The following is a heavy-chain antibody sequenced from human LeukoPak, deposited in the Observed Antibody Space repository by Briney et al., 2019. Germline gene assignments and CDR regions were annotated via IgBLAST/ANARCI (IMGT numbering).Heavy chain of an antibody. D-gene: IGHD5-24*01. V-gene: IGHV3-21*01. Sequence: GGSLRLSCAASGFTFSSYSMNWVRQAPGTGLEWVSSITSSSSHVYYADSVKGRFTISRDNAKNSLYLQMNSLRAEDTAIYYCARAEMTTITYPDYWGQGTPVTVSS. CDR1: GFTFSSYS. CDR2: ITSSSSHV. CDR3: ARAEMTTITYPDY. J-gene: IGHJ4*02.